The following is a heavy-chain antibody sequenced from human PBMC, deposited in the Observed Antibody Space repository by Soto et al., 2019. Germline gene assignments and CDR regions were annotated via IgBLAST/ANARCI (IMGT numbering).Heavy chain of an antibody. Sequence: PGGSLRLSCAASGFTFSSYWMHWVRQAPGKGLVWVSRINSDGSSTSYADSVKGRFTISRDNAKNTLYLQMNSLRAEDTAVYYCARVSSGDPKTYYFDYWGQGTLVTVSS. D-gene: IGHD3-10*01. J-gene: IGHJ4*02. CDR2: INSDGSST. CDR3: ARVSSGDPKTYYFDY. V-gene: IGHV3-74*01. CDR1: GFTFSSYW.